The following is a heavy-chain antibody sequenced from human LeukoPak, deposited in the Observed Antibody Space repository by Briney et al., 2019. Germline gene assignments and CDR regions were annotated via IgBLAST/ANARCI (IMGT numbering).Heavy chain of an antibody. V-gene: IGHV4-34*01. CDR2: IYYSGST. Sequence: PSETLSLTCAVYGGSFSGYYWNWIRQPPGKGLEWIGSIYYSGSTYYNPSLKSRVTISVDTSKNQFSLKLGSVTAADTAVYYCARCWDYYGSGSYPHYWGQGTLVTVSS. CDR1: GGSFSGYY. CDR3: ARCWDYYGSGSYPHY. D-gene: IGHD3-10*01. J-gene: IGHJ4*02.